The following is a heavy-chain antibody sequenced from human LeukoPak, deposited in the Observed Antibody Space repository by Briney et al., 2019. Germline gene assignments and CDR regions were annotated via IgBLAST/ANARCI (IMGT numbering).Heavy chain of an antibody. CDR2: IYYSGST. CDR3: ATLTFGGVIEY. D-gene: IGHD3-16*02. CDR1: GGSISGGGYY. J-gene: IGHJ4*02. V-gene: IGHV4-31*03. Sequence: SETLSLTCTVSGGSISGGGYYWSWVRQHPGKGLEWIGYIYYSGSTYYNPSLKSRVTISVDTSKNQFSLKLSSVTAADTAVYYCATLTFGGVIEYWGQGTLVTVSS.